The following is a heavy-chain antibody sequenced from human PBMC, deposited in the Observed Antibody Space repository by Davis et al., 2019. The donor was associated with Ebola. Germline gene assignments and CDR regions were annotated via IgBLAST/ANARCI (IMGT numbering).Heavy chain of an antibody. J-gene: IGHJ6*02. CDR1: GFTFSSYW. CDR2: IKQDGSEK. CDR3: ARDKGIVVDESRLYYYYYGMDV. V-gene: IGHV3-7*01. D-gene: IGHD3-22*01. Sequence: PGGSLRLSCAASGFTFSSYWMSWVRQAPGKGLEWVANIKQDGSEKYYVDSVKGRFTISRDNAKNSLYLQMNSLRAEDTAVYYCARDKGIVVDESRLYYYYYGMDVWGQGTTVTVSS.